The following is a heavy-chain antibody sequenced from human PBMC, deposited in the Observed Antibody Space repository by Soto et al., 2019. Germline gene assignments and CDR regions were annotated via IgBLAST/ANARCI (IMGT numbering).Heavy chain of an antibody. CDR2: IYHSGSN. CDR3: SGDGGGWSSGWDRQDI. D-gene: IGHD6-19*01. Sequence: QVQLQESGPGLVKPSGTLSLTCAVSGGSISSTNWWSWVRQPPGKGLEWIGEIYHSGSNHYNPSLQRGVTISVAKSTNQFAMKLSSVTAADTAVYYCSGDGGGWSSGWDRQDIGGQGTMVPVSS. J-gene: IGHJ3*02. V-gene: IGHV4-4*02. CDR1: GGSISSTNW.